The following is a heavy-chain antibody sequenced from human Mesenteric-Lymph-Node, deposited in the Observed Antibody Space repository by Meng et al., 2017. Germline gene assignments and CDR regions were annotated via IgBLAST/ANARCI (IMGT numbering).Heavy chain of an antibody. J-gene: IGHJ6*02. CDR1: GGTFSSYA. Sequence: SVKVSCKASGGTFSSYAISWVRQAPGQGLEWMGGIIPIFGTANYAQKFQGRVTITADESTSTAYMELSSLRSEDTAVYYCATVVVRFGSSHRDFYYYGMDIWGHGTAVTVSS. V-gene: IGHV1-69*13. CDR3: ATVVVRFGSSHRDFYYYGMDI. CDR2: IIPIFGTA. D-gene: IGHD1-26*01.